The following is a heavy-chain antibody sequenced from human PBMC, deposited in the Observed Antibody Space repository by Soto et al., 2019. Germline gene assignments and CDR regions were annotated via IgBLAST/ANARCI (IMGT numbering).Heavy chain of an antibody. J-gene: IGHJ4*02. CDR2: IVSSGSDT. CDR1: GFTFSNFG. V-gene: IGHV3-23*01. D-gene: IGHD2-8*02. CDR3: AKRMLPQSTGEGLDY. Sequence: EVQLLESGGGLAQPGGSLRLSCVGSGFTFSNFGMMWVRQAPGKGLQWVSGIVSSGSDTYYADSVKGRFTVSRDNSKNTVYLQMNSLRDEATAKYYCAKRMLPQSTGEGLDYWGQGTLVTVSS.